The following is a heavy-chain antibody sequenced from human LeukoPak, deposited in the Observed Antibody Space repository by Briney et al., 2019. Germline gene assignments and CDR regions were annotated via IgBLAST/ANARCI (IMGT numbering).Heavy chain of an antibody. CDR2: ISSGGSNI. J-gene: IGHJ4*02. CDR3: ATERGGTTAPIAFDY. V-gene: IGHV3-30-3*01. D-gene: IGHD2-21*01. Sequence: GGSLRLSCAASGFTFSSHAMHWVRQAPGKGLEWVAVISSGGSNIYYADSVKGRFTISRDNSKNTLYLQMNGLRPDDTAVYYCATERGGTTAPIAFDYWGQGTLVTVSS. CDR1: GFTFSSHA.